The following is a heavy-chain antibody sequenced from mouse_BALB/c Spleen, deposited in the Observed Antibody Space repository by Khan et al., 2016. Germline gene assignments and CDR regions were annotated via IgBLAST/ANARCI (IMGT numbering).Heavy chain of an antibody. CDR1: GYAFSSYW. V-gene: IGHV1-80*01. Sequence: QVQLQQSGAELVRPGSSVKISCKASGYAFSSYWMNWVKQRPGQGLEWIGQIYPGDGDIYYNGKFKGKVTRTADKSSSTAHMQLSSLPSEDSAVYFCTRGTPLVNWGQGTLFTVSA. CDR3: TRGTPLVN. D-gene: IGHD2-14*01. J-gene: IGHJ3*01. CDR2: IYPGDGDI.